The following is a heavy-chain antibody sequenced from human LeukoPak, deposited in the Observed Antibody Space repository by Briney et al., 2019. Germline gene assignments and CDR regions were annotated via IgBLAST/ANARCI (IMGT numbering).Heavy chain of an antibody. CDR1: GYTFTSYG. D-gene: IGHD3-3*01. CDR2: ISAYNGNT. Sequence: GASVKVSCKASGYTFTSYGISWVRQAPGQGLEWMGWISAYNGNTNYAQKLLGRVTMTTDTSTSTAYMELRSLRSDDTAVYYCARSLRFLEWLLSDYYYYGMDVWGQGTTVTVSS. CDR3: ARSLRFLEWLLSDYYYYGMDV. V-gene: IGHV1-18*01. J-gene: IGHJ6*02.